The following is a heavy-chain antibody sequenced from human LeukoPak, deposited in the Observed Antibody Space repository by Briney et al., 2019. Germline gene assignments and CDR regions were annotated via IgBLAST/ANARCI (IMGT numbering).Heavy chain of an antibody. J-gene: IGHJ4*02. D-gene: IGHD1-1*01. Sequence: GASLRLTCAASGFTFSSYAMSWVRQAPGKGLEWVSVISTSGGSTYYADSVKGRFTISRDNSKNTLCLQMNSLRAEDTAVYYCAKARESGTTKGRPFDYWGQGALVTVSS. CDR3: AKARESGTTKGRPFDY. CDR1: GFTFSSYA. V-gene: IGHV3-23*01. CDR2: ISTSGGST.